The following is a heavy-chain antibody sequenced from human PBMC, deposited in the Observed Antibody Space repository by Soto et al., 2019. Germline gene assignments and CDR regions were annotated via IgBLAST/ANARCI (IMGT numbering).Heavy chain of an antibody. V-gene: IGHV4-39*01. Sequence: PSETLSLTCAVSGGSISTSNWWSWVRQPPGKGLEWIGSIYYSGSTYYNPSLKSRVTISVDTSKNQFSLKLSSVTAADTAVYYCASQSIAEQTFDYWGQGTLVT. CDR1: GGSISTSNW. D-gene: IGHD2-15*01. J-gene: IGHJ4*02. CDR2: IYYSGST. CDR3: ASQSIAEQTFDY.